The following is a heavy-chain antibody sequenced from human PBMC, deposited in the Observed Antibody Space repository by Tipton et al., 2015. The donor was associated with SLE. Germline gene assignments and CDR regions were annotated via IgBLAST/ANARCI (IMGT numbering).Heavy chain of an antibody. V-gene: IGHV3-11*03. CDR3: ATSNLGSSFDY. J-gene: IGHJ4*02. D-gene: IGHD6-6*01. CDR2: ISSSSYT. CDR1: GFTFSDYY. Sequence: SLRLSCAASGFTFSDYYMSWIRQAPGKGLEWVSYISSSSYTNYADSVKGRFTISRDNSKNTLYLQMNRLRAEDTAVYSCATSNLGSSFDYWGQGTLVTVSS.